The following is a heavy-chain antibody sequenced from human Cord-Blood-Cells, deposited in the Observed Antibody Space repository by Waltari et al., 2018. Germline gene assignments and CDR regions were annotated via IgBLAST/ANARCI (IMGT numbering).Heavy chain of an antibody. CDR2: IYTSGST. D-gene: IGHD3-3*01. Sequence: QVQLQESGPGLVKPSQTLSHTCTVSGGSISSGSYYWSWIRQPAGKGLEWIGYIYTSGSTNYNPSLKSRVTISVDTSKNQFSLKLSSVTAADTAVYYCARKHDFWSGYYDYWGQGTLVTVSS. CDR1: GGSISSGSYY. V-gene: IGHV4-61*09. J-gene: IGHJ4*02. CDR3: ARKHDFWSGYYDY.